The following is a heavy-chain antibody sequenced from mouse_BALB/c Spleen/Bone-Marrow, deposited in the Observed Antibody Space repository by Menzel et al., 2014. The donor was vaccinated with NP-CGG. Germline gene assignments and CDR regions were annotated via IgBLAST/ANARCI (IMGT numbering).Heavy chain of an antibody. CDR1: GFSLTSYG. CDR3: ARGLLRLRGYAMDY. Sequence: QVQLQQSGPGLVAPSQRLSITCTVSGFSLTSYGVHWVRQPPGKGLEWLGVVWAGGSTNYNSALMSRLSISKDNSKGQFFLKMNSLQTDDTAMYYCARGLLRLRGYAMDYWGQGTSVTVSS. CDR2: VWAGGST. J-gene: IGHJ4*01. V-gene: IGHV2-9*02. D-gene: IGHD1-2*01.